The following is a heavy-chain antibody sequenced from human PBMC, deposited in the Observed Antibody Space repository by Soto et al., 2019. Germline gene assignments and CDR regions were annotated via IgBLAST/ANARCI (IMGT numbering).Heavy chain of an antibody. Sequence: ASVKVSCKASGYTFTSYAMHWVRQAPGQRLEWMGWINAGNGNTKYSQKLQGRVTITRDTSTSTAYMELRSLRSDDTAVYYCARDLAVGLVDYWGQGTLVTVSS. CDR1: GYTFTSYA. J-gene: IGHJ4*02. CDR3: ARDLAVGLVDY. V-gene: IGHV1-3*01. CDR2: INAGNGNT. D-gene: IGHD6-19*01.